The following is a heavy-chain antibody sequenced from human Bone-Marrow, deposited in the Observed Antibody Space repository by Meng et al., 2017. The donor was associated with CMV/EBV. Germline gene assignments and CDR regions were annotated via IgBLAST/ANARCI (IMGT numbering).Heavy chain of an antibody. Sequence: SVKVSCKASGGTFNNYAVSWVRQAPGQGLEWMGGIIPIVDIANFAQKFQGRVTIAADKYTCTAHMELSSMRYEDTGVYYCASGGFWSGHGTDYYYGMDVWGQGTTVTVSS. CDR1: GGTFNNYA. D-gene: IGHD3-3*01. CDR2: IIPIVDIA. J-gene: IGHJ6*02. V-gene: IGHV1-69*10. CDR3: ASGGFWSGHGTDYYYGMDV.